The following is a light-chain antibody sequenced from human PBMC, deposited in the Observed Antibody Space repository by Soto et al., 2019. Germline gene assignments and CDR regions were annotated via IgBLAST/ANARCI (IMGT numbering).Light chain of an antibody. CDR1: TSDVGGYNH. J-gene: IGLJ2*01. CDR3: SSYTNTDTLV. CDR2: DVN. V-gene: IGLV2-14*01. Sequence: QSVLIQPASVSGSPGQSITISCTGTTSDVGGYNHVSWFQQHPGKVPKLMIYDVNNRPSGVSNRFSGSKSGNTASLTISGLQAEDEDDYYCSSYTNTDTLVFGGGTKLTVL.